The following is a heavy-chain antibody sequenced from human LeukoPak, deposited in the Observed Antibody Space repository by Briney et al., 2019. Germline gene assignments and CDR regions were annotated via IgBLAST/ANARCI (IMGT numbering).Heavy chain of an antibody. D-gene: IGHD1-26*01. V-gene: IGHV1-8*01. Sequence: ASVKVSCKASGYTFTSYDINWVRQATGQRLEWMGWMNPNSGNTGYAQKLQGRVTMTRNTSISTAYMELSSLRSEDTAVYYCARSSVGATGDLDYWGQGTLVTVSS. CDR1: GYTFTSYD. CDR2: MNPNSGNT. J-gene: IGHJ4*02. CDR3: ARSSVGATGDLDY.